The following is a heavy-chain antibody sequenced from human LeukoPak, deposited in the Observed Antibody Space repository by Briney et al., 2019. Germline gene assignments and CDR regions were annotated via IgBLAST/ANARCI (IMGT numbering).Heavy chain of an antibody. J-gene: IGHJ4*02. Sequence: PSETLSLTCTVSGGSISSYYWSWIRQHPGKGLEWIGHIYYSGTTYNNPSLESRVTISVDTSKNQFSLKLSSVTAADTAVYYCARYGSNAHDYWGQGTLVTVSS. CDR3: ARYGSNAHDY. V-gene: IGHV4-59*06. CDR2: IYYSGTT. CDR1: GGSISSYY. D-gene: IGHD4-23*01.